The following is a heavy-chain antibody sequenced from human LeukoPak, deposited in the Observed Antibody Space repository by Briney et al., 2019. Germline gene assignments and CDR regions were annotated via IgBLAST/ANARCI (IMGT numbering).Heavy chain of an antibody. D-gene: IGHD5-12*01. J-gene: IGHJ4*02. V-gene: IGHV3-7*01. CDR3: ARDRVVAKNLNTFDY. Sequence: GGSLRLSCAASGFTSSGDWTSWVRDAPGEGLGWVLNIKQDGSEKYYVDSVKGRFTISRDNAKNSLYLQLNGLRAEDTAVYYCARDRVVAKNLNTFDYWGQGTLVTVSS. CDR1: GFTSSGDW. CDR2: IKQDGSEK.